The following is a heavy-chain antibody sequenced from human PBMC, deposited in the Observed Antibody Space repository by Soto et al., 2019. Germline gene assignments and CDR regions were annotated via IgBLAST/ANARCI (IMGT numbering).Heavy chain of an antibody. Sequence: SETLSLTCAVSGYSIYSGYYWDWIRQPPGKGLEWIGSIYHSGSTYYNPSLKSRVTISVDTSKNQFSLNLSSVTAADTAVYYCARDSTLTHQEGCDYWGQGTLVTVSS. D-gene: IGHD3-9*01. CDR3: ARDSTLTHQEGCDY. J-gene: IGHJ4*02. CDR1: GYSIYSGYY. V-gene: IGHV4-38-2*02. CDR2: IYHSGST.